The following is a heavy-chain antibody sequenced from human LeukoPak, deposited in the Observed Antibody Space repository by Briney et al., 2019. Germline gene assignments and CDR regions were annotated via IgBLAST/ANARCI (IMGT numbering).Heavy chain of an antibody. CDR1: GFTFSGYG. CDR2: IWYDGTNK. Sequence: AGGSLRLSCEASGFTFSGYGMHWVRQAPGKGLEWVAVIWYDGTNKYYADSVKGRFTISRDNSKNTLYLQMNSLRAEDTAVFYCARDLGYFDYWGQGSLVTVSS. V-gene: IGHV3-33*01. J-gene: IGHJ4*02. CDR3: ARDLGYFDY.